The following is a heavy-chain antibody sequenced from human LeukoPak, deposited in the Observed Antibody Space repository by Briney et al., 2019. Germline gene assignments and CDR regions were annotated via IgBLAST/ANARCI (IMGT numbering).Heavy chain of an antibody. Sequence: ASVKVSCKASGYTFTSYYMHWVRQAPGQGLEWMGIINPSGGNTSYAQKFQGRVTVTRDTSTSTVYMELSRLRSEDTAVYYCARDVSDCSGGSCYSYFDYWGQGSLVTVSS. CDR2: INPSGGNT. CDR1: GYTFTSYY. CDR3: ARDVSDCSGGSCYSYFDY. V-gene: IGHV1-46*01. D-gene: IGHD2-15*01. J-gene: IGHJ4*02.